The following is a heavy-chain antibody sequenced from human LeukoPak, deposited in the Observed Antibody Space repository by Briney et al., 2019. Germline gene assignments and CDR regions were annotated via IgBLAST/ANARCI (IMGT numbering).Heavy chain of an antibody. D-gene: IGHD6-19*01. CDR3: AKDWSSGWYPYYFDY. CDR2: ISYDGSNK. CDR1: GFTFSSYA. J-gene: IGHJ4*02. Sequence: GGSLRLSCAASGFTFSSYAMHWVRQAPGKGLEWVAVISYDGSNKYYADSVKGRFTISRDNSKNTLYLQMNSLRAEDTAVYYCAKDWSSGWYPYYFDYWGQGTLVTVFS. V-gene: IGHV3-30*04.